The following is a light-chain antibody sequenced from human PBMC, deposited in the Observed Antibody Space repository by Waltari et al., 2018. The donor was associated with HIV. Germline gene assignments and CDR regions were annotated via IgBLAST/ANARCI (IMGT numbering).Light chain of an antibody. CDR1: QSISSY. Sequence: DIQMTQSPPSLSSPVAATVTITCRASQSISSYLNWYQQKPGKAPKLLIYAASSLQSGVPSRFSGSGSGTDFTLTISSLQPEDFATYYCQQSYSTPSFGPGTKVDIK. J-gene: IGKJ3*01. V-gene: IGKV1-39*01. CDR3: QQSYSTPS. CDR2: AAS.